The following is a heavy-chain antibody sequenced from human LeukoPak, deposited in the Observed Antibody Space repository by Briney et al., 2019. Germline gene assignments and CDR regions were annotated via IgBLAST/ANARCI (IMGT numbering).Heavy chain of an antibody. J-gene: IGHJ4*02. CDR3: VKDVVVVAVPPH. CDR2: ISSIGGST. D-gene: IGHD2-15*01. CDR1: GFTFSSYA. V-gene: IGHV3-64D*06. Sequence: GGSLRLSCSASGFTFSSYAMHWVRQAPGKGLEYVSGISSIGGSTYYADSVKGRFTISRDNSKNTLYLQMSSLRPEDTAVYYCVKDVVVVAVPPHWGRGTLVTVSS.